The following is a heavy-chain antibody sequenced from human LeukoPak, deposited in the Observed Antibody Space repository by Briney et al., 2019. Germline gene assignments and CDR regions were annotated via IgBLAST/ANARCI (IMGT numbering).Heavy chain of an antibody. J-gene: IGHJ5*02. D-gene: IGHD6-19*01. CDR1: GFSINNYW. CDR2: IKGDASEK. V-gene: IGHV3-7*01. Sequence: GGSLRLSRAVSGFSINNYWMTWYRQAPGKGPECVAHIKGDASEKYYLDSVKGRFTISRDNAKNSLYLQMNSLRAEGTAVYYCARQAGVTWGQGTLVTVSS. CDR3: ARQAGVT.